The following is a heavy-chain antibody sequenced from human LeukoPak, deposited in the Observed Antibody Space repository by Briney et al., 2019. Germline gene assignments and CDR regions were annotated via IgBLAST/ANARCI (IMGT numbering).Heavy chain of an antibody. CDR3: ARDLVRDSSGYYEDY. D-gene: IGHD3-22*01. CDR2: ISYDGSNK. Sequence: GGSLRLSCAASGFTFSSYAMHWVRQAPGKGLEWVAVISYDGSNKYYADSVKGRFTISRDNSKNTLYLQMNSLRAEDTAVYYCARDLVRDSSGYYEDYWGQGTLVTVSS. V-gene: IGHV3-30-3*01. CDR1: GFTFSSYA. J-gene: IGHJ4*02.